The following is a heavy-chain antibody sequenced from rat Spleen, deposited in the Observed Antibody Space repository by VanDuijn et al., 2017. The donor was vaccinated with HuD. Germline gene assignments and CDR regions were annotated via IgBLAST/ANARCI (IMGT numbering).Heavy chain of an antibody. D-gene: IGHD1-12*02. V-gene: IGHV5-19*01. J-gene: IGHJ2*01. Sequence: EVQLVESGGGLVQPGRSLKLSCAASGFTFSNFGMHWLRQAPTKGLEWVASISPSGGSPYYRDSVKGRFTISRDNAKTTLYLQMDSLRSADTATYYCTTLTDGTYYPYFDYWGQGVMVTVSS. CDR1: GFTFSNFG. CDR2: ISPSGGSP. CDR3: TTLTDGTYYPYFDY.